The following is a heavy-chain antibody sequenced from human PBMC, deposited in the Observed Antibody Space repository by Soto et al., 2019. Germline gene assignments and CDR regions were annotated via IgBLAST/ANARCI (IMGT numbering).Heavy chain of an antibody. CDR2: ISYDGSNK. Sequence: QPGGSLRLSCAASGFTFSSYGMHCVRQAPGKGLEWVAVISYDGSNKYYADSVKGRFTISRDNSKNTLYLQMNSLRAEDTAVYYCARDRQELLFNWFDPWGQGTLVTVSS. CDR1: GFTFSSYG. CDR3: ARDRQELLFNWFDP. V-gene: IGHV3-30*19. D-gene: IGHD1-26*01. J-gene: IGHJ5*02.